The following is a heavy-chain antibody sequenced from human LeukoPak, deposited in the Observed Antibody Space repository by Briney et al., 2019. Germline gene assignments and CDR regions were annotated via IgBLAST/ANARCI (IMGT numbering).Heavy chain of an antibody. Sequence: GGSLRLSCAASGFTFSSYAMNWVRQAPGKGLEWVSSISSSGSYIYYADSVKGRFTISRDNAENSLYLQMKSLRAEDTAVYYWARDREPYCTGGTCYSTGDYWGQGTLVTVSS. D-gene: IGHD2-15*01. CDR1: GFTFSSYA. V-gene: IGHV3-21*06. CDR2: ISSSGSYI. CDR3: ARDREPYCTGGTCYSTGDY. J-gene: IGHJ4*02.